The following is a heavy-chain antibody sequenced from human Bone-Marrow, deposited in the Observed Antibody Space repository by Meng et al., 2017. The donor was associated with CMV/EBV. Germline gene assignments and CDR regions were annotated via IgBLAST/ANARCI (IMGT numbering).Heavy chain of an antibody. CDR1: GFTFSSYW. V-gene: IGHV3-7*01. D-gene: IGHD3-3*01. Sequence: GESLKISCAASGFTFSSYWMSWVRQAPGKGLEWVANIKQDGSEKYYVDSVKGRFTISRDNAKNSLYLQMNSLRAEDTAVYYCARVGDFWSGTYYYYYYGMDVWGQGTTVTVSS. J-gene: IGHJ6*02. CDR3: ARVGDFWSGTYYYYYYGMDV. CDR2: IKQDGSEK.